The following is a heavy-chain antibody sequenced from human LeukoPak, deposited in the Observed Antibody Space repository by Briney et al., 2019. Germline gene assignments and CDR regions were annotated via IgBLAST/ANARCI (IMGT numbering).Heavy chain of an antibody. CDR1: GFPFSIYE. Sequence: GGSLRLSCAVSGFPFSIYEMNLVRQAPGKGLEWVSNIASSGTPRYYADSVKGRFSISRDNAKNSLYLQMNSLRVEDTAVYYCALLAVASDFDYWGQGALVTVSS. D-gene: IGHD6-19*01. CDR2: IASSGTPR. J-gene: IGHJ4*02. V-gene: IGHV3-48*03. CDR3: ALLAVASDFDY.